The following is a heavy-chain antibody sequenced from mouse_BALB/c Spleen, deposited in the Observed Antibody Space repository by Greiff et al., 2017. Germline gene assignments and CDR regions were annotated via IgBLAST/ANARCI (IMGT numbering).Heavy chain of an antibody. CDR1: GFTFSSYA. Sequence: EVQGVESGGGLVKPGGSLKLSCAASGFTFSSYAMSWVRQTPEKRLEWVATISSGGSYTYYPDSVKGRFTISRDNAKNTLYLQMSSLRSEDTAMYYCARSYYGYPLYYAMDYWGQGTSVTVSS. CDR2: ISSGGSYT. V-gene: IGHV5-9-3*01. J-gene: IGHJ4*01. D-gene: IGHD1-2*01. CDR3: ARSYYGYPLYYAMDY.